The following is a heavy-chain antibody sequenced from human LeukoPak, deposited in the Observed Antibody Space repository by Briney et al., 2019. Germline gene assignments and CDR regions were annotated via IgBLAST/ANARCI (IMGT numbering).Heavy chain of an antibody. D-gene: IGHD2-21*02. CDR1: GFTLSTYG. Sequence: PGRSLRLSCAASGFTLSTYGMHWVRQAPGKGLEWVAVIWHDGSNKYYADSVKGRFSISRDNAKNSLYLQMNSLRAEDTAVYYCARERCGGDCPFDYWGQGTLVTVSS. CDR3: ARERCGGDCPFDY. CDR2: IWHDGSNK. V-gene: IGHV3-33*01. J-gene: IGHJ4*02.